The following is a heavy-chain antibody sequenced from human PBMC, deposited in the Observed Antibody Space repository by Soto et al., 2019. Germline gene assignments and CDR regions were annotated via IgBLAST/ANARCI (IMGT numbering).Heavy chain of an antibody. D-gene: IGHD1-26*01. Sequence: QVQLVESGGGVVQPGRSLRLSCAASGFTFSSYAMHWVLQAPGKGLEWVAVISYDGSNKYYADSVKGRFTISRDNSKNTLYLQMNSLRAEDTAVYYCARGPIVGATTWYYWGQGTLVTVSS. CDR1: GFTFSSYA. CDR3: ARGPIVGATTWYY. J-gene: IGHJ4*02. V-gene: IGHV3-30-3*01. CDR2: ISYDGSNK.